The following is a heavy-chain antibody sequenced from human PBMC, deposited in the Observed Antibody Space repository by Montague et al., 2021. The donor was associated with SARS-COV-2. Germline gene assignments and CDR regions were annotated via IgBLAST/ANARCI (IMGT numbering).Heavy chain of an antibody. V-gene: IGHV4-39*01. CDR1: GGSISSSDYY. J-gene: IGHJ3*02. CDR3: ARTNYDFWRGHQRGGAFDI. Sequence: SETLSLTCTVSGGSISSSDYYWGWIRQPPGKGPEWIGSLFYSVNTYYNPSLKSRVTISVDTSKNQFSLKLSSVTAADTAVYYCARTNYDFWRGHQRGGAFDIWGQGTMVTVSS. CDR2: LFYSVNT. D-gene: IGHD3-3*01.